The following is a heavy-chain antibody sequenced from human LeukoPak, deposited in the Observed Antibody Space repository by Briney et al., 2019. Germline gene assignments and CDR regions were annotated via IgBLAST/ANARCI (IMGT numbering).Heavy chain of an antibody. CDR2: IFQSGSP. V-gene: IGHV4-30-2*01. D-gene: IGHD1-26*01. CDR1: GGPISSGGFS. J-gene: IGHJ3*01. Sequence: SQTLFLTCTVSGGPISSGGFSWTWIRQPPGKGLEWIGYIFQSGSPSYNPSLRSRVTISVDTSTNQFSLRLNSVTAADTAMYYCARDRAGLGLLDFWGQGTMVTVFS. CDR3: ARDRAGLGLLDF.